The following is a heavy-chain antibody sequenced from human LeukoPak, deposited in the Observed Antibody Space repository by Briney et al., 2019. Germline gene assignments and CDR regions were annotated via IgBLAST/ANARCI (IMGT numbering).Heavy chain of an antibody. CDR2: ISWNSGSI. Sequence: GGSLRLSCATSGFTSDGYAMHWVRQAPGKGLEWVSGISWNSGSIGYADSVKGRFTISRDNAKDSLYLQMNSLRADDTALYYCAKGANYDSSGYLGYWGQGTLVTVSS. CDR1: GFTSDGYA. D-gene: IGHD3-22*01. J-gene: IGHJ4*02. V-gene: IGHV3-9*02. CDR3: AKGANYDSSGYLGY.